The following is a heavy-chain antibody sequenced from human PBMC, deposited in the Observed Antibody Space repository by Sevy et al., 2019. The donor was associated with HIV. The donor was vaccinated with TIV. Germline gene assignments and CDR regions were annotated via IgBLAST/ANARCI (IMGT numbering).Heavy chain of an antibody. D-gene: IGHD3-22*01. CDR1: GFTFSSYG. CDR3: AKDRHSYYYDSQGAFDI. J-gene: IGHJ3*02. CDR2: ISYDGSNK. V-gene: IGHV3-30*18. Sequence: GGSLRLSCAASGFTFSSYGMHWVRQAPGKGLEWVAVISYDGSNKYYADSVKGRFTISRDNSKNTLYLQMNSLRAEDTAVYYCAKDRHSYYYDSQGAFDIWGQGTMVTVSS.